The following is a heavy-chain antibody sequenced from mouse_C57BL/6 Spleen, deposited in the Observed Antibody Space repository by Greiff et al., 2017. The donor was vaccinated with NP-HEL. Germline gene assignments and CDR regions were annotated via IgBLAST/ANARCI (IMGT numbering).Heavy chain of an antibody. CDR2: IYPGDGDT. CDR3: AIYYYGDWYFDV. J-gene: IGHJ1*03. V-gene: IGHV1-80*01. CDR1: GYAFSSYW. D-gene: IGHD1-1*01. Sequence: VQLQQSGAELVKPGASVKISCKASGYAFSSYWMNWVKQRPGKGLEWIGQIYPGDGDTNYNGKFKGKATLTADKSSSTAYMQLSSLTSEDSAVYFCAIYYYGDWYFDVWGTGTTVTVSS.